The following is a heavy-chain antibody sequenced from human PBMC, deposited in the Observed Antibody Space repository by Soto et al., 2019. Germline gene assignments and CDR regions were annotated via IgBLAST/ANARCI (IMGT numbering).Heavy chain of an antibody. CDR2: IDGVGTGT. CDR1: GFTFTNYW. V-gene: IGHV3-74*01. J-gene: IGHJ4*02. CDR3: VRGWGYLDY. Sequence: PGGSLRLSCAASGFTFTNYWMHWVRQVPGKGLVWVSRIDGVGTGTSYSDSVRGRFTISRDNAENTLYLQMNSLRAEDTAVYFCVRGWGYLDYWGQGILVTVSS. D-gene: IGHD7-27*01.